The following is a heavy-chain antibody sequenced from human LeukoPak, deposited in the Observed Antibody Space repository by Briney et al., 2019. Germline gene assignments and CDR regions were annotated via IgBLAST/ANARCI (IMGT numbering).Heavy chain of an antibody. Sequence: QSGGSLRLSCAASGFTFSSYAMSWVRQAPGKGLEWVSAISGSGGSTYYADSVKGRFTISRDNSKNTLYLQMNSLRAEDTAVYYCARDRVGATTNFDYWGQGTLVTVSS. CDR2: ISGSGGST. CDR1: GFTFSSYA. D-gene: IGHD1-26*01. V-gene: IGHV3-23*01. J-gene: IGHJ4*02. CDR3: ARDRVGATTNFDY.